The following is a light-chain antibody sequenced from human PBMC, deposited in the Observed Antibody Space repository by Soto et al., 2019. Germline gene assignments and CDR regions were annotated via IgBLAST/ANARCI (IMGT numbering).Light chain of an antibody. V-gene: IGLV1-51*01. CDR2: DTD. CDR1: TSNIGNNY. J-gene: IGLJ7*01. CDR3: SAWDSGLRALV. Sequence: QSVLTQPPSVSAAPGQKVAISCSGSTSNIGNNYVSWYQQLPEKAPKLLIYDTDKRPSGIPDRFSGSKPGTSATLCITGLQTGDEAEYDCSAWDSGLRALVFGVGTQLT.